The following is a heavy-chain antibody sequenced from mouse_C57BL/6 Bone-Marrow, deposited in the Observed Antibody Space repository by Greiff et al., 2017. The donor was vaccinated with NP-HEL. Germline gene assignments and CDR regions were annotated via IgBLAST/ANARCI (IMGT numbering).Heavy chain of an antibody. J-gene: IGHJ2*01. CDR3: ARRVYYEY. Sequence: QVQLQQPGAELVMPGASVKLSCKASGYTFTSYWMHWVKQRPGQGLEWIGEIDPSDSYTNYNQKFKGKSTLTGDKSSSTAYMQLSSLTSEDSAVYYCARRVYYEYWGQGTTLTVSS. CDR2: IDPSDSYT. V-gene: IGHV1-69*01. CDR1: GYTFTSYW. D-gene: IGHD1-1*01.